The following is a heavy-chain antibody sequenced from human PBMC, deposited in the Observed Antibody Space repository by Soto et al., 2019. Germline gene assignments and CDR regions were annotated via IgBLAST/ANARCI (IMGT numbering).Heavy chain of an antibody. J-gene: IGHJ4*02. D-gene: IGHD1-26*01. CDR3: AKDATPVGGSYFDY. Sequence: GGSLRLSCAASGFTFSSYAMSWVRQAPGKGLEWVSAISGSGSTYYSDSVKGRFTISRDNSKNTLYLQMNSLIAEDTAVYYCAKDATPVGGSYFDYWGQGTLVTVSS. CDR1: GFTFSSYA. V-gene: IGHV3-23*01. CDR2: ISGSGST.